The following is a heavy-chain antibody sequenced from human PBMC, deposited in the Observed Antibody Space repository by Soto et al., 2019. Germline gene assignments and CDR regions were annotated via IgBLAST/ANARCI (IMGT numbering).Heavy chain of an antibody. CDR1: GFICSSYG. D-gene: IGHD3-16*01. CDR2: ISHDGNKK. J-gene: IGHJ4*02. Sequence: QVQLVESGGGVVQPGRSLRLSCATSGFICSSYGIHWLRQAPGKGLEWLAIISHDGNKKYYADSVKGRFTISRDNSKNTVYLQMDSLRVEDTAVYYCARDGGDFDYWGQGTLVTVSS. V-gene: IGHV3-33*05. CDR3: ARDGGDFDY.